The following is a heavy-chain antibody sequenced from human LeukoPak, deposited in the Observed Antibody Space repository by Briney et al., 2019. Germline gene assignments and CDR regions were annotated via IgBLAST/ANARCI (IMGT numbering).Heavy chain of an antibody. V-gene: IGHV3-33*01. CDR2: IWYNGENK. CDR3: VRDPSNSGWAFDY. CDR1: GFTFSTYA. J-gene: IGHJ4*02. D-gene: IGHD6-19*01. Sequence: QPGGSLRLSCAASGFTFSTYAMHWVRQAPGKGLEWVAMIWYNGENKHYADSVKGRFTISRDNSKNTLDLQMNSLRADDTAVYYCVRDPSNSGWAFDYWGQGTLVTVSS.